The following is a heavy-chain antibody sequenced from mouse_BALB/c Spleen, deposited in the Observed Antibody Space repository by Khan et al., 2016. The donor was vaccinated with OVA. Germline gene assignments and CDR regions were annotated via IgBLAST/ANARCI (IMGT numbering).Heavy chain of an antibody. J-gene: IGHJ4*01. CDR3: AREVGDLYAMDY. Sequence: QSGPELKKPGETVKISCKASGYTFTNYGMNWVKQAPGKGLKWMGWINTYTGEPTYADDFKGRFAFSLETSASTAYLQINNLKNEDTATXFCAREVGDLYAMDYWGQGTSVTVSS. CDR2: INTYTGEP. CDR1: GYTFTNYG. V-gene: IGHV9-3-1*01.